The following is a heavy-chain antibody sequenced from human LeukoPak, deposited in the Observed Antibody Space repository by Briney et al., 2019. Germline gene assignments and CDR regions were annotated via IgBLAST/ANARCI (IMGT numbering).Heavy chain of an antibody. D-gene: IGHD6-6*01. CDR3: ARGGWGSSPYFDY. CDR2: VSPNGGST. CDR1: GYSFTDYY. Sequence: ASVKVSCKASGYSFTDYYMHWVRQAPGQGLEWVGRVSPNGGSTDYAQKFQGRVTMTRDTSINTDYTELSRLRSDDTAVYYCARGGWGSSPYFDYWGQGTLVTVSS. J-gene: IGHJ4*02. V-gene: IGHV1-2*02.